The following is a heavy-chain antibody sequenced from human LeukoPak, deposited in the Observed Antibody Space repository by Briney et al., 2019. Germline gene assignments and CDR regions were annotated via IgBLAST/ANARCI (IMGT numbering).Heavy chain of an antibody. Sequence: PSETLSLTCAVYGGSFSGYYWSWIRQPPGKGLEWIGEINHSGSTNYNPSLKSRVTISVDTSKNQFSLKLSSVTAADTAVYYCARLNGSGSYSPPHLNWFDPWGQGTLVTVSS. CDR2: INHSGST. CDR1: GGSFSGYY. J-gene: IGHJ5*02. V-gene: IGHV4-34*01. CDR3: ARLNGSGSYSPPHLNWFDP. D-gene: IGHD3-10*01.